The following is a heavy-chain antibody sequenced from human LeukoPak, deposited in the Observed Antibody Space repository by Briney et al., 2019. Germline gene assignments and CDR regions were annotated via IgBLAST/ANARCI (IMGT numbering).Heavy chain of an antibody. J-gene: IGHJ4*02. V-gene: IGHV4-39*01. CDR2: IHYTVTT. CDR1: GGSIRSSTYY. D-gene: IGHD3-22*01. Sequence: SETLSLPCTVSGGSIRSSTYYWAWSRQAPGKGLEWVGTIHYTVTTYYNPSLKSRLNISVDKSKNEFSLNLSSVTAADTTFYYCARLGGYYDPPDYWGQGTLVTVSS. CDR3: ARLGGYYDPPDY.